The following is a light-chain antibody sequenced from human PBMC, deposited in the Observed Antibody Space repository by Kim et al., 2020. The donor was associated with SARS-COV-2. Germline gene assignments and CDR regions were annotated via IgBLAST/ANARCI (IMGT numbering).Light chain of an antibody. CDR2: AAS. V-gene: IGKV3-11*01. J-gene: IGKJ4*01. CDR3: QQRSNWPPLT. Sequence: SPGERATLSSRASQSVSSYLAWYQQKPGQAPRLLIYAASNRATGIPARFSGSGSGTDFTLTISSLEPEDFAVYYCQQRSNWPPLTFGGGTKVDIK. CDR1: QSVSSY.